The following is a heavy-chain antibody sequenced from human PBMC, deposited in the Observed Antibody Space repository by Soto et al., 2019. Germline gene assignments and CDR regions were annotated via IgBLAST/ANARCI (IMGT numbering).Heavy chain of an antibody. V-gene: IGHV4-31*03. J-gene: IGHJ4*02. CDR2: IFFSVNT. Sequence: SETLSLTCTVSGGSILNGGHYWTWIRQHPGKGLEWIGRIFFSVNTHYNPALKSRLTFSLDTAQNQFSLKMTSVTAADTAIYYCERDNYGGMLEFWGPGTMVTVSS. D-gene: IGHD4-17*01. CDR3: ERDNYGGMLEF. CDR1: GGSILNGGHY.